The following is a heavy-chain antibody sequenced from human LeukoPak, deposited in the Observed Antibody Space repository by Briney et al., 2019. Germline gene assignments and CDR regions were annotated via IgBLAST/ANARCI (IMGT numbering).Heavy chain of an antibody. CDR2: INQDGSEK. D-gene: IGHD5-24*01. CDR1: GFTFSRYW. CDR3: ARLKVGGGARWLQLSGAV. Sequence: PGGSLRLSCAASGFTFSRYWMIWVRQAPGKGLAWVANINQDGSEKYYVDSVRGRFTISRDNAKNSLFLQMNSLRAEDTAVYYCARLKVGGGARWLQLSGAVWGQGTLVTVSS. J-gene: IGHJ4*02. V-gene: IGHV3-7*01.